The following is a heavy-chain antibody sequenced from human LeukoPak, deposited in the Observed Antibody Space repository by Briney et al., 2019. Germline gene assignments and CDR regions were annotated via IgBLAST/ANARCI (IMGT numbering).Heavy chain of an antibody. CDR1: GFTFDSYA. V-gene: IGHV3-23*01. CDR2: ISGSGEST. J-gene: IGHJ5*02. Sequence: PGGSLRLSCAASGFTFDSYAMTWVRQAPGKGLEWVSGISGSGESTYDADSVRGRFTISRDNSKNTLYLQMNSLRADDTAVYYCAKGGSFWSHYFPANWFDPWGQGTLVTVSS. CDR3: AKGGSFWSHYFPANWFDP. D-gene: IGHD3-3*01.